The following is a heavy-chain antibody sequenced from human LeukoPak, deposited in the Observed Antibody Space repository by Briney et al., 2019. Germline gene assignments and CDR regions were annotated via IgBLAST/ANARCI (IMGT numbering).Heavy chain of an antibody. CDR1: GFTVSSNY. D-gene: IGHD6-19*01. CDR2: IYSGGST. V-gene: IGHV3-53*01. CDR3: ARTKGAVAGRLCFDY. Sequence: GGSLRLSCAASGFTVSSNYMSWVRQAPGKGLEWVSAIYSGGSTYYADSVKGRFTISRDNAKNSLYLQMNSLRAEDTAVYYCARTKGAVAGRLCFDYWGQGTLVTVSS. J-gene: IGHJ4*02.